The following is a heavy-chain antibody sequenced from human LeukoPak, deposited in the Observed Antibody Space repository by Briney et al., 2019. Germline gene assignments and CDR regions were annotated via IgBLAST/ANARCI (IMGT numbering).Heavy chain of an antibody. D-gene: IGHD3-22*01. CDR1: GGSISSGSYY. Sequence: SQTLSLTCTVSGGSISSGSYYWSWIRQPAGKGLEWIGYIYYSGSTNYNPSLKSRVTISVDTSKNQFSLKLSSVTAADTAVYYCARIQGYYYDSRGYYPNDGFNIWGQGTMVTVSS. J-gene: IGHJ3*02. CDR3: ARIQGYYYDSRGYYPNDGFNI. CDR2: IYYSGST. V-gene: IGHV4-61*10.